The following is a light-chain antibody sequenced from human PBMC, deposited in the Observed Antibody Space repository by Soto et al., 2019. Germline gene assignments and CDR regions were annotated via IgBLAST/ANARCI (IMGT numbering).Light chain of an antibody. Sequence: IQLTQSPSSLSASVGATVTVAGRASQGIGTYLVWYQQKSGKAPTILIYASSTLQTGVPSRFSGSGSGTDCSLTISSLHPEDVSTYYCQQVDSYPRTFGQGTKVDIK. CDR1: QGIGTY. CDR3: QQVDSYPRT. J-gene: IGKJ1*01. CDR2: ASS. V-gene: IGKV1-9*01.